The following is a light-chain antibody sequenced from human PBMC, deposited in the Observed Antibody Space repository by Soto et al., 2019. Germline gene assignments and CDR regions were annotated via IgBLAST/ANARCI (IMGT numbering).Light chain of an antibody. CDR1: QSLLYSSNNKNY. V-gene: IGKV4-1*01. Sequence: DIVMTQYPDSLAVSLGERATINCKSSQSLLYSSNNKNYLAWYQQKPGQPPKLLFYWASTRESGVPDRFSGSGSGTDFTLTISSLQAEDVAVYFCQQYYTTPPVTFGQGTRLEIK. CDR2: WAS. J-gene: IGKJ5*01. CDR3: QQYYTTPPVT.